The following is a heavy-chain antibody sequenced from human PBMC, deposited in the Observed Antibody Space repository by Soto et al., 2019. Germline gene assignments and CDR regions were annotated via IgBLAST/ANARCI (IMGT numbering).Heavy chain of an antibody. CDR2: ISGSGGST. CDR1: GFTFSSYA. V-gene: IGHV3-23*01. Sequence: EVQLLESGGGLVQPGGSLRLSCAASGFTFSSYAMSWVRQAPGKGLEWVSAISGSGGSTYYADSVKGRFTISRDNSKNTLYLQTNSLRAEDTAVYYCAKASGGFGAFDYWGQGTLVTVSS. D-gene: IGHD3-10*01. J-gene: IGHJ4*02. CDR3: AKASGGFGAFDY.